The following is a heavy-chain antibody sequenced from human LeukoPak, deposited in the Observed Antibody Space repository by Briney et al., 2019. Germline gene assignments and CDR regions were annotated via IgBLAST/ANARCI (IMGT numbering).Heavy chain of an antibody. Sequence: GGSLRLSCAASGFTFSEKYMDWVRQAPGKGLEWVGRSRNKANSYTTEYAASVKGRFTISRDDSTKSLYLQMNSLTTEDTAVYYCARASYYFNSAGHHTYYFDYWGQGILVTVSS. V-gene: IGHV3-72*01. CDR2: SRNKANSYTT. CDR1: GFTFSEKY. CDR3: ARASYYFNSAGHHTYYFDY. J-gene: IGHJ4*02. D-gene: IGHD3-22*01.